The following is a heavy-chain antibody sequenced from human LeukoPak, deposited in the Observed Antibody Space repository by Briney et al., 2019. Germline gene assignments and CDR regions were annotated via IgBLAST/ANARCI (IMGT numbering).Heavy chain of an antibody. CDR3: ARHGKFSSGYRYFDS. Sequence: GESLKISCRGSGYSFTTYWIGWVRQMPGKGLEWMGIIYPGDSDTRYSPSFQGQVTISADKSINTAYLQWSSLKASDTAIYYCARHGKFSSGYRYFDSWGQGTLVTVSS. V-gene: IGHV5-51*01. J-gene: IGHJ4*02. CDR1: GYSFTTYW. CDR2: IYPGDSDT. D-gene: IGHD5-18*01.